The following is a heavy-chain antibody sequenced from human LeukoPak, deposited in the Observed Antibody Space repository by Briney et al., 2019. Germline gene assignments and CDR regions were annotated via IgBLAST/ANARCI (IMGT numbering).Heavy chain of an antibody. CDR1: GFTVSSNY. D-gene: IGHD3-3*01. V-gene: IGHV3-53*01. J-gene: IGHJ6*02. CDR3: ARAKPPSITIFGVVITDYGMDV. Sequence: GGSLRLSCAASGFTVSSNYMSWVRQAPRKGLEWVSVIYSGGSTYYADSVKGRFTISRDNSKNTLYLQMNSLRAEDTAVYYCARAKPPSITIFGVVITDYGMDVWGQGTTVTVSS. CDR2: IYSGGST.